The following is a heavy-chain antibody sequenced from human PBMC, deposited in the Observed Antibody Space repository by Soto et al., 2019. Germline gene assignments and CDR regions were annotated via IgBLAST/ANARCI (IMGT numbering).Heavy chain of an antibody. V-gene: IGHV4-4*07. D-gene: IGHD6-19*01. J-gene: IGHJ5*01. CDR2: VHTSGSS. Sequence: QVQLRESSPGLVKPSETLSLTCTVSGGSISPHYGNWIRQPAGKGLEWIGRVHTSGSSDYSPSLKSRVPMSVDTSKKTCSLKLNSVTAADTAVYYCAREVYTSGWNYDSWGQGILATVSS. CDR1: GGSISPHY. CDR3: AREVYTSGWNYDS.